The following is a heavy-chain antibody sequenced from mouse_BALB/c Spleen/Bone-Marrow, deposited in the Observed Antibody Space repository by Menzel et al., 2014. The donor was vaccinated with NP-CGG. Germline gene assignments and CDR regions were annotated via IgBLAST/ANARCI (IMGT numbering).Heavy chain of an antibody. CDR3: ARAGYDGYRWYFDV. CDR1: GFTFSDYG. CDR2: ISNLAYSI. Sequence: DVMLVESGGGLVQPGGSRKLSCAASGFTFSDYGMAWVRQAPGKGPEWVAFISNLAYSIYYADTVTGRFTISRENAKNTLYLEISRLRSEDTAIYYCARAGYDGYRWYFDVWGAGTTVTVSS. J-gene: IGHJ1*01. V-gene: IGHV5-15*02. D-gene: IGHD2-3*01.